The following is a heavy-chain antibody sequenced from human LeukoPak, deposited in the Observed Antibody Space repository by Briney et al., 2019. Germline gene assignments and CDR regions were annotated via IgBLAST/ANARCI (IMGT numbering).Heavy chain of an antibody. D-gene: IGHD6-19*01. V-gene: IGHV4-30-2*01. J-gene: IGHJ6*02. CDR2: IYHSGST. CDR3: ARDLVAGRDYYGMDV. Sequence: SQTLSLTCTVSGGSISSGGYYWSWIRQPPGKGLEWIGYIYHSGSTCYNPSLKSRVTISVDRSENQFSLKLSSVTAADTAVYYCARDLVAGRDYYGMDVWGQGTTVTVSS. CDR1: GGSISSGGYY.